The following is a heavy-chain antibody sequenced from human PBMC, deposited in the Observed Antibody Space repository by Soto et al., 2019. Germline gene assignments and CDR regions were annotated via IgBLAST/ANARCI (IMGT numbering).Heavy chain of an antibody. D-gene: IGHD6-19*01. Sequence: QVQLVQSGAAVKQPGSSVKVSCKASGGTFSTYTFTWVRQAPGQGLEWMGGITPILRTRHYAQKFQGRVSITADDSTRPLYMELSTLRSEDTAVYYCARDQAVAGFDVWGQGTLVTVSS. CDR3: ARDQAVAGFDV. J-gene: IGHJ4*02. CDR1: GGTFSTYT. V-gene: IGHV1-69*01. CDR2: ITPILRTR.